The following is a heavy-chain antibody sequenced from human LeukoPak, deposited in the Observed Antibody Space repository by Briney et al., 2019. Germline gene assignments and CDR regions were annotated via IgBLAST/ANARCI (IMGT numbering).Heavy chain of an antibody. CDR2: IYTNGNT. CDR3: ARDLRPRTVAGSYNWFDP. J-gene: IGHJ5*02. V-gene: IGHV4-61*02. D-gene: IGHD6-19*01. Sequence: PSETLSLTCSVSGGSLSSGGYYWTWIRQPAGKGPEWIGRIYTNGNTNYNPSLKSRVTMSVDTSKNQFSLKLSSVTAADTAVYYCARDLRPRTVAGSYNWFDPWGQGTLVTVSS. CDR1: GGSLSSGGYY.